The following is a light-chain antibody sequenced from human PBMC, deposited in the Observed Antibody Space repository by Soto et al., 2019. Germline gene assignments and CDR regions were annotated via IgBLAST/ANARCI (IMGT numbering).Light chain of an antibody. CDR1: QSVSSK. CDR3: QQYGGSPWT. J-gene: IGKJ1*01. V-gene: IGKV3-20*01. Sequence: EIVLTQSPGTLSLSPGERATLSCRASQSVSSKLAWYQHKPGQTPRLLIYGTSSRATGIPDRFSGSGSATDFTLTITRLEPADFAVYYCQQYGGSPWTFGQGTKVEI. CDR2: GTS.